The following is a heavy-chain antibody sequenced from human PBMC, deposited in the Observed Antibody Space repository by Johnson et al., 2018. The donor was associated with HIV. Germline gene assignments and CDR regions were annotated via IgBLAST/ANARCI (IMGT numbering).Heavy chain of an antibody. V-gene: IGHV3-13*01. J-gene: IGHJ3*02. CDR3: AKDFGYPRPRDAFDI. CDR2: IGTAGDT. Sequence: VQLVESGGDWVQRGGSLRLSCAASGFTFSNYDIHWVRQATGKGLEWVSTIGTAGDTYYVGSVKGRFTISRENAKNSLYLQMNSLRAEDTAVYYCAKDFGYPRPRDAFDIWGQGTMVTVSS. D-gene: IGHD5-12*01. CDR1: GFTFSNYD.